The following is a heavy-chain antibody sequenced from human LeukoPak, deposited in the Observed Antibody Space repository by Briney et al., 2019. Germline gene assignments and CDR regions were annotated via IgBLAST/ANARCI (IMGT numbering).Heavy chain of an antibody. V-gene: IGHV3-7*01. CDR3: AREVDRSFGY. D-gene: IGHD2-15*01. CDR2: INQESTET. CDR1: GFRFTAFW. Sequence: GGSLGLSCAASGFRFTAFWMSWVRQAPGKGPEWVANINQESTETYYVDSVRGRFTISRDNAKNSLSLQMNSLRVEDTAVYYCAREVDRSFGYWGQGNLVTVSS. J-gene: IGHJ4*02.